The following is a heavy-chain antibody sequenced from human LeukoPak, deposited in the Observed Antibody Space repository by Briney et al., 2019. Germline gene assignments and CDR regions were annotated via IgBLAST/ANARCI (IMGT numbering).Heavy chain of an antibody. D-gene: IGHD3-9*01. CDR3: ARGLTPRPPDY. CDR1: GYTFTSYT. Sequence: ASVKVSCKASGYTFTSYTISWVRQAPGQGLEWMGLISAYNGNTNYAQQLQGRVIMTRDTSTSTAYMELRGLGSDDTAVYYCARGLTPRPPDYWGQGTLVTVSS. CDR2: ISAYNGNT. J-gene: IGHJ4*02. V-gene: IGHV1-18*01.